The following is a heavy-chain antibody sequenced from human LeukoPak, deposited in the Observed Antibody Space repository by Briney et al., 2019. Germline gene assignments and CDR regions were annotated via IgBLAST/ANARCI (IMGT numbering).Heavy chain of an antibody. CDR3: AWQIASAGTAGFDF. CDR1: GGSISSYY. V-gene: IGHV4-4*07. Sequence: SETLSLTCTVSGGSISSYYWSWIRQPAGKGLEWIGRIYSTGSTNYNPSLKSRVTMSVDTSKNQFSLRLRSVTAADTAVYYCAWQIASAGTAGFDFWGQGALVTV. CDR2: IYSTGST. J-gene: IGHJ4*02. D-gene: IGHD6-13*01.